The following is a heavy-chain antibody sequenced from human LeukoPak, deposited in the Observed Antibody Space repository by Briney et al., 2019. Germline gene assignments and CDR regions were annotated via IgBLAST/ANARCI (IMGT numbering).Heavy chain of an antibody. Sequence: GSLRLSCAASGLIFSGSWMNWVRQAPGKGLEWVANINPYGTQTDYVDSVKGRFIISRDNAKNSVFLQMNNLGVEDTAVYYCARYSGSYPGWLDPWGQGTLVIVSS. CDR3: ARYSGSYPGWLDP. D-gene: IGHD1-26*01. CDR1: GLIFSGSW. J-gene: IGHJ5*02. V-gene: IGHV3-7*01. CDR2: INPYGTQT.